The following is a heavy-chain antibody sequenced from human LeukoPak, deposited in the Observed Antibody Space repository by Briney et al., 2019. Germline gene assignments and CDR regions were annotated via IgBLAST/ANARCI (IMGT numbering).Heavy chain of an antibody. V-gene: IGHV4-59*01. D-gene: IGHD1-14*01. J-gene: IGHJ6*02. CDR2: IYYTRST. Sequence: SETLSLTCTVSGGSISSYYWSWIRQPPGKGLEWIGYIYYTRSTNYNPSLKNQDTISVDTSKKQFSIKLSSVTAADTAVYYCARYRIPLGGMDVWGQGTTVTVFS. CDR3: ARYRIPLGGMDV. CDR1: GGSISSYY.